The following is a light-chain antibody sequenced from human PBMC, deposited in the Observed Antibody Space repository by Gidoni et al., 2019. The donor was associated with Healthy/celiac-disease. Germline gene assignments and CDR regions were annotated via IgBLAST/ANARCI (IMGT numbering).Light chain of an antibody. CDR3: QSADSSGTPWV. J-gene: IGLJ3*02. CDR2: KDS. CDR1: ALPKQY. Sequence: SYELTQPPSVSVSPGQTARITCSGDALPKQYAYWYQQKPGQAPVLVLYKDSERPSGIPERFSGSSSGTTVTLTISGVQAEDEADYYCQSADSSGTPWVFGGGTKLTVL. V-gene: IGLV3-25*03.